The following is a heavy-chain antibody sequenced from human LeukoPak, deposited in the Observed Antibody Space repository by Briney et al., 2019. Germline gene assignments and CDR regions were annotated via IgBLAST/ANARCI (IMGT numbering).Heavy chain of an antibody. V-gene: IGHV4-59*10. D-gene: IGHD5-24*01. CDR1: GGSFSSYY. CDR2: IYTSGST. Sequence: SETLSLTCAVYGGSFSSYYWSWIRQPAGKGLEWIGRIYTSGSTNYNPSLKSRVTISVDTSKNQFSLKLSSVTAADTAVYYCARARMGDGYNSPFDYWGQGTLVTVSS. J-gene: IGHJ4*02. CDR3: ARARMGDGYNSPFDY.